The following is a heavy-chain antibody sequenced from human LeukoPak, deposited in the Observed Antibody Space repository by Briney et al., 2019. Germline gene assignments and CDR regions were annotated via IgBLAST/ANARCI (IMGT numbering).Heavy chain of an antibody. Sequence: GGSLRLSCTASGFTFGDYAMSWVRQAPGKGLEWVGFIRSKAYGGTTEYAASVKGRFTISRDDSKSIAYLQMNSLKTEDTAVYYCTREALLWFGELSYYFDYWGQGTLVTVSS. V-gene: IGHV3-49*04. J-gene: IGHJ4*02. CDR3: TREALLWFGELSYYFDY. CDR1: GFTFGDYA. CDR2: IRSKAYGGTT. D-gene: IGHD3-10*01.